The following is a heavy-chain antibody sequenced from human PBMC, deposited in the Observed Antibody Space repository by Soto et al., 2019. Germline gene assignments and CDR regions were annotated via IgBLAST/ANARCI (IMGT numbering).Heavy chain of an antibody. CDR2: ILHTGGT. D-gene: IGHD3-10*01. J-gene: IGHJ4*02. V-gene: IGHV4-30-2*01. Sequence: TRTLTFSVSVCSIFGGCFSWSWIRQPPGKGLEWIGYILHTGGTQYNPSLKSRVSMSVDKSKNQFSLHLTSVTAADTAVYYCARLQFGEGFDYWGQGALVTSPQ. CDR1: VCSIFGGCFS. CDR3: ARLQFGEGFDY.